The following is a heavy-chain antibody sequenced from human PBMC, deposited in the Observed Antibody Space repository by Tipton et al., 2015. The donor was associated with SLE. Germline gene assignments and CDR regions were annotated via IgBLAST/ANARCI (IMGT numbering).Heavy chain of an antibody. CDR1: GGSFSGYY. CDR3: ARGRRSFYYGSGSLIFDY. D-gene: IGHD3-10*01. J-gene: IGHJ4*02. Sequence: TLSLTCAVYGGSFSGYYWSWIRQPPGKGLEWIGEINHSGSTNYNPSLKSRITISVDTSKNQFSLKLSSVTAADTAVYYCARGRRSFYYGSGSLIFDYWGQGTLVTVSS. V-gene: IGHV4-34*01. CDR2: INHSGST.